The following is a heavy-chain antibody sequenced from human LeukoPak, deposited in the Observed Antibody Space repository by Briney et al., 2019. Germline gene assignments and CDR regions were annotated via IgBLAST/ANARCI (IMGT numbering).Heavy chain of an antibody. J-gene: IGHJ4*02. Sequence: ASVKVSCKASVYTFTSYGISWVRQAPGQGLEWMGWISAYNGNTNYAQKLQGRVTMTTDTSTSTAYMELRSLRSDDTAVYYCARAKSAIAVAANGDYWGQGTLVTVSS. V-gene: IGHV1-18*01. D-gene: IGHD6-19*01. CDR1: VYTFTSYG. CDR3: ARAKSAIAVAANGDY. CDR2: ISAYNGNT.